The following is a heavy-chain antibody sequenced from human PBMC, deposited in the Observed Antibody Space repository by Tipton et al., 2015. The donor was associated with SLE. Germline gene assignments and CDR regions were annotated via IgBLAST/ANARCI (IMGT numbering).Heavy chain of an antibody. CDR3: ARSHCSSPSCYSYYYMDV. D-gene: IGHD2-2*02. J-gene: IGHJ6*03. CDR1: GGSISSGTYY. Sequence: TLSLTCTVSGGSISSGTYYWSWIRQPAGKGLEWIGRIYTSGSANYNPSLKSRVTISVDTSKNQFSLKLSSVTAADTAVYYCARSHCSSPSCYSYYYMDVWGKGTTGTVSS. CDR2: IYTSGSA. V-gene: IGHV4-61*02.